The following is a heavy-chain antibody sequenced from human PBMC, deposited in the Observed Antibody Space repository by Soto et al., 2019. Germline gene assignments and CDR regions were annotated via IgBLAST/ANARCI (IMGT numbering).Heavy chain of an antibody. V-gene: IGHV1-18*04. CDR2: ISPYKGTT. CDR1: GYTFVSHG. D-gene: IGHD2-8*02. CDR3: ARDVQNWWEYPTGGYDY. J-gene: IGHJ4*02. Sequence: QIQLVQSGLEVKKPGASVRVSCKTSGYTFVSHGISWVRQAPGQGLEWMAWISPYKGTTRYSQRVQGRVTVTTDTPASTVYMELRSLGPDDTAVYFCARDVQNWWEYPTGGYDYWGQGTLVTVSS.